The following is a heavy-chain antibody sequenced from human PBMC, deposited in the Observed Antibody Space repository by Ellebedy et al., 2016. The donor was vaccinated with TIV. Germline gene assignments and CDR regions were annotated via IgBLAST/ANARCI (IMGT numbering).Heavy chain of an antibody. J-gene: IGHJ5*01. D-gene: IGHD2/OR15-2a*01. Sequence: GESLKISCAAAGFTFSSSGMHWVRQAPGKGLEWVALIRSVGVDKYHADSVKGRLTIARENSKNTLYLQMNSLRAEDTAVDYCAKKSYSWFDSWGQGTLVTVSS. CDR1: GFTFSSSG. CDR2: IRSVGVDK. V-gene: IGHV3-30*02. CDR3: AKKSYSWFDS.